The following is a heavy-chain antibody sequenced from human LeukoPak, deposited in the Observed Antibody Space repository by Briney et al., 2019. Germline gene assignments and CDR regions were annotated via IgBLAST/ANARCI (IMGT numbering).Heavy chain of an antibody. CDR1: GYTFTSYD. D-gene: IGHD3-22*01. CDR2: INPHTGVT. Sequence: ASVKVSCKASGYTFTSYDINWVRQAPGHGLEWMGRINPHTGVTKYAQKFQGRVTLTRDTSISAGYMELNRLNFDDTAVYYCARDRAHLDTSNVLRAFDIWGQGTMITVSA. V-gene: IGHV1-2*02. J-gene: IGHJ3*02. CDR3: ARDRAHLDTSNVLRAFDI.